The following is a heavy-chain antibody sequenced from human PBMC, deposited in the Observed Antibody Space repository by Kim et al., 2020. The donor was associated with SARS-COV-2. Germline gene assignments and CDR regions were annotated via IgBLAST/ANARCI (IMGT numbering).Heavy chain of an antibody. CDR2: ISSSSSLI. V-gene: IGHV3-48*02. J-gene: IGHJ4*02. Sequence: GGSLRLSCAASGFTFSAYPMNWVRQAPGKGLEWVSYISSSSSLIYYADSVKGRFTISRDNAKNSLYLQMNSLRDEDTAVYYCVSHLVGTTTYWGQGTLVT. CDR3: VSHLVGTTTY. CDR1: GFTFSAYP. D-gene: IGHD1-26*01.